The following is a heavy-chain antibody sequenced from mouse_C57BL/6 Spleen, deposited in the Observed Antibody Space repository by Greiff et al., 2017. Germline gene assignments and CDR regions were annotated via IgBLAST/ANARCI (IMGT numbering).Heavy chain of an antibody. V-gene: IGHV5-4*01. J-gene: IGHJ3*01. Sequence: EVHLVESGGGLVKPGGSLKLSCAASGFTFSSYAMSWVRQTPEKRLEWVATISDGGSYTYYPDNVKGRFTISRDNAKNNLYLQMSHLKSEDTAMYYCARSYSSGYVGWFAYWGQGTLVTVSA. CDR3: ARSYSSGYVGWFAY. CDR1: GFTFSSYA. CDR2: ISDGGSYT. D-gene: IGHD3-2*02.